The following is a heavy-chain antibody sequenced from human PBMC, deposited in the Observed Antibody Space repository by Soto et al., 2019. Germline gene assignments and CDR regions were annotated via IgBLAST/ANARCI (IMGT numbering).Heavy chain of an antibody. J-gene: IGHJ4*02. CDR2: IYYSGST. Sequence: PSETLSLTCTVSGGSISSGGYYWSWIRQHPGKGLEWIGYIYYSGSTYYNPSLKSRVTISVDTSKNQFSLKLSSVTAADTAVYYWVGGVDTAMFTPYFDYGGKEHLVTVPS. V-gene: IGHV4-31*03. CDR3: VGGVDTAMFTPYFDY. CDR1: GGSISSGGYY. D-gene: IGHD5-18*01.